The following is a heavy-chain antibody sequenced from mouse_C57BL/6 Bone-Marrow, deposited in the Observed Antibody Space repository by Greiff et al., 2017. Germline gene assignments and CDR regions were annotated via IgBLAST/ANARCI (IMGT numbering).Heavy chain of an antibody. Sequence: VQLKESGGGLVKPGGSLKLSCAASGFTFSSYAMSWVRPTPEKRLEWVATISDGGSYTYYPDNVKGRFTISRENAKNNLYLQRSHLKSEDTAMYYCARDRGRLAYWGQGTLVTVS. D-gene: IGHD3-1*01. CDR2: ISDGGSYT. V-gene: IGHV5-4*01. CDR1: GFTFSSYA. J-gene: IGHJ3*01. CDR3: ARDRGRLAY.